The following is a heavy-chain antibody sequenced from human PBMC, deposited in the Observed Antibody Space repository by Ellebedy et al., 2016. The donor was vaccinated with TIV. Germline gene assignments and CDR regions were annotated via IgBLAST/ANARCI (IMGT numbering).Heavy chain of an antibody. Sequence: SVKVSCKASGGTFSSYAISWVRQVPGQGLEWMGGIIPRFGRPNSAQKFQGRVTITADESSSTAYMELSGLRSDDTAVYYCARDSGANFLGLSFGLWGRGTLVTVSS. D-gene: IGHD4/OR15-4a*01. CDR1: GGTFSSYA. CDR2: IIPRFGRP. CDR3: ARDSGANFLGLSFGL. J-gene: IGHJ2*01. V-gene: IGHV1-69*13.